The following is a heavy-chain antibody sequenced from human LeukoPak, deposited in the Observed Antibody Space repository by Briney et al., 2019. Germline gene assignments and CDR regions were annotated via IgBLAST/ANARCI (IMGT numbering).Heavy chain of an antibody. D-gene: IGHD6-13*01. V-gene: IGHV3-48*04. CDR3: ARSGYSSSWADAFDI. J-gene: IGHJ3*02. Sequence: GGSLRLSCAASGFSFSRYNINWVRQAPGKGLEWISYISSSGGTIYYADSVKGRFTISKDNAKNSLYLQMNSLRAEDTAVYYCARSGYSSSWADAFDIWGQGTMVTVSS. CDR2: ISSSGGTI. CDR1: GFSFSRYN.